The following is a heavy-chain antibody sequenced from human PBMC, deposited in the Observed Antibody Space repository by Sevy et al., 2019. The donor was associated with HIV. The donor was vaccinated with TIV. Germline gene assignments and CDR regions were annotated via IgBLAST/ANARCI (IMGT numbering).Heavy chain of an antibody. J-gene: IGHJ3*02. Sequence: GGSLRLSCAASGFTFSSYAMSWVRQAPGKGLEWVSAISGSGGSTYYADSGKGRFTISRDNSKNTLYLQMNSLRAEDTAVYYCAKCRWFGEFSNDAFDIWGQGTMVTVSS. CDR2: ISGSGGST. V-gene: IGHV3-23*01. D-gene: IGHD3-10*01. CDR3: AKCRWFGEFSNDAFDI. CDR1: GFTFSSYA.